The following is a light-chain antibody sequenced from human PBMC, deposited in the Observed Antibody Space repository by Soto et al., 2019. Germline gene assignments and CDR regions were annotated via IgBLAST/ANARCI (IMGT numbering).Light chain of an antibody. CDR2: AAS. V-gene: IGKV1-27*01. J-gene: IGKJ2*01. CDR1: RDISSS. Sequence: DVQMTQSPSSLSASVGDRVTITCRASRDISSSLAWYQQKPGKVPKLLIYAASTLHAGVQSRFSGSGSGTFFTLIINSLQPEEVAAYYCQKYNSAHNTFGRGTRLEI. CDR3: QKYNSAHNT.